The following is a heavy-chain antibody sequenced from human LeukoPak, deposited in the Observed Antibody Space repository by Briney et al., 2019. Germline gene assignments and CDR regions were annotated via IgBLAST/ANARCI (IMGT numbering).Heavy chain of an antibody. CDR2: IYYSGST. Sequence: SETLSLTCTVSGGSISSYYWSWIRQPPGKGLEWIGYIYYSGSTNYNPSLKSRVTISVDTSKNQFSLKLSSVTAVDTAVYYCARQSSTWYYFDYWGQGTLVTVSS. CDR1: GGSISSYY. CDR3: ARQSSTWYYFDY. D-gene: IGHD6-13*01. V-gene: IGHV4-59*01. J-gene: IGHJ4*02.